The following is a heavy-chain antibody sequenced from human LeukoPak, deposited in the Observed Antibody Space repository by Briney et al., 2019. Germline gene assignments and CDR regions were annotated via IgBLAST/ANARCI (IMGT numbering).Heavy chain of an antibody. Sequence: GGSLRLSCAASGFTFISYEMNWVRQAPGKGLEWVSYISSSTVTIKYADSVKGRFTISRDNAKNSLFLQMNSLRAGDTAIYYCARDIRRLIRVTTRPYYYMDVWGKGTTVTVSS. CDR1: GFTFISYE. D-gene: IGHD4-17*01. V-gene: IGHV3-48*03. J-gene: IGHJ6*03. CDR3: ARDIRRLIRVTTRPYYYMDV. CDR2: ISSSTVTI.